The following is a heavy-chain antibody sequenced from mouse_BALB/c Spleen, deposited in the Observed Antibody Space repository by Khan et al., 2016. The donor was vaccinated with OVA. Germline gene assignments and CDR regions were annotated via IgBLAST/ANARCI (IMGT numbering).Heavy chain of an antibody. V-gene: IGHV1-4*01. J-gene: IGHJ2*01. Sequence: QVQLKESGAELARPGASVKMSCKASGYTFTSYTMHWVKQRPGQGLEWIRYINPSSGYTKYNQKLKDKATLTADKSSSTAYMQLSSLTSEDSAVYYCARTHERWGQGTTLTVSS. CDR1: GYTFTSYT. CDR2: INPSSGYT. CDR3: ARTHER.